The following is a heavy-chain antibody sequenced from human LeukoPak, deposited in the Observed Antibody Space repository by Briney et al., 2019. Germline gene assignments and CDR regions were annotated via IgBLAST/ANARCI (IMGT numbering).Heavy chain of an antibody. V-gene: IGHV4-39*01. D-gene: IGHD1-26*01. CDR2: IYYSGST. J-gene: IGHJ4*02. CDR3: ARHGAVVGAKPDY. CDR1: GGSISSSSYY. Sequence: KPSETLSLTCTVSGGSISSSSYYWGWIRQPPGKGLEWIGSIYYSGSTYYNPSLKSRVTISVDTSKNQFSLKLSSVTAADTAVYYCARHGAVVGAKPDYWGQGTLVTVSS.